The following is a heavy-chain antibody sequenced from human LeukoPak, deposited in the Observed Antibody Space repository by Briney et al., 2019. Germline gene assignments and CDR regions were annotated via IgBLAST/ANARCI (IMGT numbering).Heavy chain of an antibody. CDR1: GFTFSSYE. Sequence: GGSLRLSCAASGFTFSSYEMNCVRQAPGKGLEWVSYISSSGSTIYYADSVKGRFTISRDNAKNSLYLQMNSLRAEDTAVYYCARGDSSSYAFDIWGQGTMATVSS. D-gene: IGHD6-13*01. J-gene: IGHJ3*02. CDR3: ARGDSSSYAFDI. CDR2: ISSSGSTI. V-gene: IGHV3-48*03.